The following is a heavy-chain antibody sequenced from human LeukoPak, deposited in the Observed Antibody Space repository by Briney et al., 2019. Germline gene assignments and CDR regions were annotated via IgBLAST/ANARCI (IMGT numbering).Heavy chain of an antibody. CDR2: INPKRGGT. V-gene: IGHV1-2*02. J-gene: IGHJ6*02. CDR1: GYTFTDYY. CDR3: ARAEGVNDFWSGYSTNGMDV. D-gene: IGHD3-3*01. Sequence: ASVKVSCKASGYTFTDYYMHWVRQAPGQGLEWMGWINPKRGGTNYAQKFQGRVTMTRDKPISTAYMELSRLRSDDTAVYYCARAEGVNDFWSGYSTNGMDVWGQGTTVTVSS.